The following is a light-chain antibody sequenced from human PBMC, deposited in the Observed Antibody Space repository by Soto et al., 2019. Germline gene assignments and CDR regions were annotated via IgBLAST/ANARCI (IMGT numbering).Light chain of an antibody. CDR3: SSYTSSREVV. CDR1: SSDVGGYTY. CDR2: DVS. Sequence: QSALTQPASVSGSPGQSITISCTGTSSDVGGYTYVSWYQQHPGKAPKLMIYDVSNRPSGVSNRFTGSKSGNTASLTISGLQAEDEADHYCSSYTSSREVVFGGGTKLTVL. J-gene: IGLJ2*01. V-gene: IGLV2-14*01.